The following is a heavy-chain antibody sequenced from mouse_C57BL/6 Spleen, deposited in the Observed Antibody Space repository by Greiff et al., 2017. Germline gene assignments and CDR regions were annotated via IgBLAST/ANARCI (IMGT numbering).Heavy chain of an antibody. J-gene: IGHJ4*01. D-gene: IGHD3-2*02. CDR1: GYTFTSYW. CDR2: IDPSDSFT. V-gene: IGHV1-50*01. Sequence: VQLQQPGAELVKPGASVKLSCKASGYTFTSYWMQWVKQRPGPGLAWIGEIDPSDSFTNSNQKFKGKATLTVDTSSSTAYMQLSSLTSEDSAVYYCARDSSGFYAMDYWGQGTSVTVSS. CDR3: ARDSSGFYAMDY.